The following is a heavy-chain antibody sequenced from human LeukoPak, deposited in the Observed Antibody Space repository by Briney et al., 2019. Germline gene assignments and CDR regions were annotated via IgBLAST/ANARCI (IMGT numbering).Heavy chain of an antibody. CDR3: TRVRYSNSFYFYHMDV. D-gene: IGHD6-6*01. CDR1: GDSVSSNSAA. CDR2: AFYRSQWYT. Sequence: SQTLSLTCAIFGDSVSSNSAAWHWIRQSPSRGLEWLGRAFYRSQWYTEYAPSVKSRITIKADTAKNQFSLQMNSVTPEDTAVYYCTRVRYSNSFYFYHMDVWGKGTTVTV. J-gene: IGHJ6*03. V-gene: IGHV6-1*01.